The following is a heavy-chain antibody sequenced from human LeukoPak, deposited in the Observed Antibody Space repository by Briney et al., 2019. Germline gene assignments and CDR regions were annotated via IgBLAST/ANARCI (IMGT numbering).Heavy chain of an antibody. V-gene: IGHV4-30-4*01. CDR3: ARLNLEYLYSSGPNDY. Sequence: PSEILSLTCTVSGGSISSGDYYWSWIRQPPGKGLEWIGYIYYSGSTYYNPSLKSRVTISVDTSKNQFSLKLSSVTAADTAVYYCARLNLEYLYSSGPNDYWGQGTLVTVSS. CDR2: IYYSGST. D-gene: IGHD3-10*01. J-gene: IGHJ4*02. CDR1: GGSISSGDYY.